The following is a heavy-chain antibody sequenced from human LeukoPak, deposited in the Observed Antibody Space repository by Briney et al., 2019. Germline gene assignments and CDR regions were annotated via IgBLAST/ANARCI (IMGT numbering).Heavy chain of an antibody. V-gene: IGHV3-48*03. D-gene: IGHD3-9*01. CDR1: GFTFSSYE. CDR2: ISSSGSTI. CDR3: AKDHTGIDWPKPIEFDY. J-gene: IGHJ4*02. Sequence: GGSLRLSCAASGFTFSSYEMNWVRQAPGKGLEWVSYISSSGSTIYYADSVKGRFTISRDNAKNSLYLQMNSLRAEDTAVYYCAKDHTGIDWPKPIEFDYWGQGTLVTVSS.